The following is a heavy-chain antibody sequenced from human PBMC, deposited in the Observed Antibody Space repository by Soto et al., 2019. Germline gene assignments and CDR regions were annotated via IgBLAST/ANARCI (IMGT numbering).Heavy chain of an antibody. CDR1: GFTFTNYR. CDR2: INSDGTRI. V-gene: IGHV3-74*01. Sequence: PGGSLRLSCAASGFTFTNYRIHWVRQAPGKGLVWVARINSDGTRINYADSVKGRFTISRDNAKNTVFLQMRDLRPEDTALYFCATWHLREHAYDIWGQGTMVTVSS. D-gene: IGHD5-12*01. CDR3: ATWHLREHAYDI. J-gene: IGHJ3*02.